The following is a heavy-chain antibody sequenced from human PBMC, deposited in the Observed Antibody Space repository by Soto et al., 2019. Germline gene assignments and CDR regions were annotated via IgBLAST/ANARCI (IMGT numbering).Heavy chain of an antibody. D-gene: IGHD2-2*01. CDR3: AKDSKSSSTSGYEY. V-gene: IGHV3-23*01. J-gene: IGHJ4*02. CDR1: GFTFSSYA. Sequence: EVQLLESGGGLVQPGGSLRLSCAASGFTFSSYAMSWVRQAPGKGLEWVSAISGSGGSTYYADSVKGRFTISRDNSKNTLYLQMNSRRAEDTAVYYCAKDSKSSSTSGYEYWGQGTLVTVSS. CDR2: ISGSGGST.